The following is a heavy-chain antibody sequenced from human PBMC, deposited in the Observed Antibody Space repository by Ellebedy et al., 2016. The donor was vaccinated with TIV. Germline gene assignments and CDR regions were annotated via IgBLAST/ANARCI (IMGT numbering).Heavy chain of an antibody. Sequence: AGSLRLSXAASGFTFSNSGMHWVRQAPGKGLEWVTFISYDGTNKSYADSVKGRFTISRDNSKNTLFLQMNSLRAEDTAVYYCAKGGSSDTGCDYWGQGTLVTVSS. D-gene: IGHD2-2*01. V-gene: IGHV3-30*18. J-gene: IGHJ4*02. CDR2: ISYDGTNK. CDR3: AKGGSSDTGCDY. CDR1: GFTFSNSG.